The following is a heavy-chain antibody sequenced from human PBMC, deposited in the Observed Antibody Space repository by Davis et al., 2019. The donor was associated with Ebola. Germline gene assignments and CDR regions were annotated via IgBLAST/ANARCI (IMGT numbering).Heavy chain of an antibody. J-gene: IGHJ4*02. Sequence: PGGSLRLSCAASGFTFTTYAMNWVRQAPGKGLEWVSTISPTGADTYYADSVKGRLTISRDNSKNMLYLQMNTLRAEDTAVYYCVRGFLRAPGFDYWGQGILVTVSS. D-gene: IGHD2/OR15-2a*01. CDR3: VRGFLRAPGFDY. CDR1: GFTFTTYA. CDR2: ISPTGADT. V-gene: IGHV3-23*01.